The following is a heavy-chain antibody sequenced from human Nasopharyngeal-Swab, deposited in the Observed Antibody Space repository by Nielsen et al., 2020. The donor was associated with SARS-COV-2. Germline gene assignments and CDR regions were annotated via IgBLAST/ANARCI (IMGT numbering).Heavy chain of an antibody. Sequence: SETLSLTCTVSGGSISSGDYYWSWIRQPPGKGLEWIGYIYYSGSTYYNPALKSRVTISVDTSKNQFSLKLSSVTAADTAVYYCARAPEHITIFGVVKGYFDYWGQGTLVTVSS. CDR1: GGSISSGDYY. V-gene: IGHV4-30-4*02. D-gene: IGHD3-3*01. J-gene: IGHJ4*02. CDR2: IYYSGST. CDR3: ARAPEHITIFGVVKGYFDY.